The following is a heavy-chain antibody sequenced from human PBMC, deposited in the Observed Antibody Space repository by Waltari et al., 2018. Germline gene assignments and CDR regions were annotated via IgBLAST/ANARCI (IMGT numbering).Heavy chain of an antibody. D-gene: IGHD3-16*01. J-gene: IGHJ4*02. CDR3: AKWRGDQSEFEN. CDR2: IKQDGTEK. Sequence: DVQLVESGGGLVQPGGSLRLSCAASGFSFSRYWMAWVRQAPGKGLEWVANIKQDGTEKEYVDSVKGRFTISRDNAKNSLFLQMNSLRADDTAVYYCAKWRGDQSEFENWGQGTLVTVSS. CDR1: GFSFSRYW. V-gene: IGHV3-7*01.